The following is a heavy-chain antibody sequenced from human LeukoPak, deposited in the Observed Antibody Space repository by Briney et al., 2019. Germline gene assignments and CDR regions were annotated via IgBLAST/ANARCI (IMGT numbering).Heavy chain of an antibody. D-gene: IGHD3-22*01. CDR2: ISAYNGNI. J-gene: IGHJ6*02. V-gene: IGHV1-18*04. CDR3: ARDYVPSITMIVVSPHYGMDV. Sequence: ASVKVSCKASGYTFTSYGISWVRQAPGQGLEWMGWISAYNGNINYAQKLQGRVTMTTDTSTSTAYMELRSLRSDDTAVYYCARDYVPSITMIVVSPHYGMDVWGQGTTVTVSS. CDR1: GYTFTSYG.